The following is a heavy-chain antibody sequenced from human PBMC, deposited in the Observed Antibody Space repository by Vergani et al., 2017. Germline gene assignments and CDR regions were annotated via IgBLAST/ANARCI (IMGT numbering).Heavy chain of an antibody. CDR1: GFTFSNSA. J-gene: IGHJ4*02. Sequence: EVHLLESGGGLVQSGGSLRLSCAASGFTFSNSAVSWVRQAPGRGLAWVSSISGPGLSTYYADSVKGLFSISRDNSKNTVFLQMHSLRAEDTAVYYCARLSYDTTPYLQGGYDCWGQGTLVSVSS. D-gene: IGHD3-22*01. V-gene: IGHV3-23*01. CDR3: ARLSYDTTPYLQGGYDC. CDR2: ISGPGLST.